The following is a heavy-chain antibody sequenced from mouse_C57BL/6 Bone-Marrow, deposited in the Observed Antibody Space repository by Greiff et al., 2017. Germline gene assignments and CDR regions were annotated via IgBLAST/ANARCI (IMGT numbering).Heavy chain of an antibody. D-gene: IGHD2-5*01. Sequence: EVKVEESGGGLVQPGGSMKLSCAASGFTFSDAWMDWVRQSPEKGLEWVAGISHKASNPASYYAVSVKGRFTISRYASKSSIYLQMNSVRAEDTGMYYGTRDIVTKVHGYFDVWGTGATVTVSS. CDR1: GFTFSDAW. CDR3: TRDIVTKVHGYFDV. J-gene: IGHJ1*03. V-gene: IGHV6-6*01. CDR2: ISHKASNPAS.